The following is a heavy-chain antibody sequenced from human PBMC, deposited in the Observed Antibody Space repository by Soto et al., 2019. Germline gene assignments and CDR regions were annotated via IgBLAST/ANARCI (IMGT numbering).Heavy chain of an antibody. J-gene: IGHJ4*02. CDR3: AKATTNGGWFNPFDS. V-gene: IGHV3-23*01. CDR2: LSGSGTST. CDR1: GITFSTYA. D-gene: IGHD6-19*01. Sequence: PGGSLRLSCAASGITFSTYAMSWVRRAPGKGLEWVSGLSGSGTSTYYADSVKGRFTISRDNSRDTLFLQMNSLTADDTAVYYCAKATTNGGWFNPFDSWGQGALVTV.